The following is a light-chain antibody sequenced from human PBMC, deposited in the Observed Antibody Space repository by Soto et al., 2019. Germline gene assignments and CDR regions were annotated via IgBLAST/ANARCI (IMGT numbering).Light chain of an antibody. J-gene: IGKJ4*01. Sequence: DIVMTQSPLSLPVTPGEPASISCRSSQSLLHSNGYNYLDWYLQKPGQSRHLLIYLGSNRASGVPDRFSGSGSGTDFTLKISRVEAEDVGVYYCMQALQTPLTFGGGTKVEIK. V-gene: IGKV2-28*01. CDR2: LGS. CDR1: QSLLHSNGYNY. CDR3: MQALQTPLT.